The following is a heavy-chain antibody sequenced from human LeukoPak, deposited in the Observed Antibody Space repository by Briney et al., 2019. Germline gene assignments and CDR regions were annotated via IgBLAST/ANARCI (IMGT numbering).Heavy chain of an antibody. CDR2: IIVGSGRT. D-gene: IGHD1-26*01. J-gene: IGHJ4*02. V-gene: IGHV1-58*02. CDR3: AAELYSGTYGRCCSFAF. Sequence: SVKVSCKTSGFTFSNSAMQWVRQARGQRLEWIGWIIVGSGRTHYAQNLQERITITRDMATNTAYMELSSLRSDDTAVYYCAAELYSGTYGRCCSFAFWGQGTQVTVSS. CDR1: GFTFSNSA.